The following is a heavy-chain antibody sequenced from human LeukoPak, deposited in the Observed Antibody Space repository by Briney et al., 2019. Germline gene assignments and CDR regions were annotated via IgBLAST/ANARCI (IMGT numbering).Heavy chain of an antibody. CDR2: INHSGST. CDR1: GGSFSGYY. CDR3: ARAGLRSYMDV. J-gene: IGHJ6*03. D-gene: IGHD3-3*01. Sequence: KPSETLSLTCAVYGGSFSGYYWSWIRQPPGKGLEWIGEINHSGSTNYNPSLKSRVTISVDTSKNQFSLKLSSVTAADTAVYYCARAGLRSYMDVWGKGTTVTVSS. V-gene: IGHV4-34*01.